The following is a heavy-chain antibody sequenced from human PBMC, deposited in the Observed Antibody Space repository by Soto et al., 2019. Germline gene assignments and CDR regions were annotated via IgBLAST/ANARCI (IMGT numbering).Heavy chain of an antibody. CDR3: VRGRKTDHPTHGDYNRLGDAFDI. J-gene: IGHJ3*02. D-gene: IGHD4-17*01. CDR2: IYYSGST. Sequence: QVQLQESGPGLVKPSETLSLTCTVSGGSISSYYWSWIRQPPGKGLVWIGYIYYSGSTNYNPSLKSRVTKSVDTSKNQFSLKLNSVTAADTAVYYCVRGRKTDHPTHGDYNRLGDAFDIWGRGTMVTVSS. V-gene: IGHV4-59*01. CDR1: GGSISSYY.